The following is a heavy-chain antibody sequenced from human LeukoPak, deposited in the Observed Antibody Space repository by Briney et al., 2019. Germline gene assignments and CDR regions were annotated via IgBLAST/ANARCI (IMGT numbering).Heavy chain of an antibody. CDR3: ARRPGN. CDR2: ISGNNAHT. V-gene: IGHV3-23*01. J-gene: IGHJ4*02. CDR1: EITFNTYA. Sequence: PGGSLRLSCVASEITFNTYAMSWVRQAPGKGLEWVSSISGNNAHTYYADSVRGRFTISRDSSKNTLFLQMNDLTVEDTARYYCARRPGNWGQGILVTVSS. D-gene: IGHD1-14*01.